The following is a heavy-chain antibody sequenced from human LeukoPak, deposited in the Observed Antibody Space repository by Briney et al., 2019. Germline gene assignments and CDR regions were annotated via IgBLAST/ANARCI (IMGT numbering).Heavy chain of an antibody. CDR1: GYTFTSYD. V-gene: IGHV1-8*01. D-gene: IGHD3-10*01. CDR2: MNPNSGNT. J-gene: IGHJ4*02. Sequence: ASVKVSCKASGYTFTSYDINWVRQATGQGLEWMGWMNPNSGNTGYAQKFQGRLTMTRNTSISTAYMELSSLRSEDTAVYYCARLRITMVRGVIITEFDYWGQGTLVTVSS. CDR3: ARLRITMVRGVIITEFDY.